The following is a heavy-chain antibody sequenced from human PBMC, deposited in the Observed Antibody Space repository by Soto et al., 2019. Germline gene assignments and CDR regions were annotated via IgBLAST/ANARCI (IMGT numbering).Heavy chain of an antibody. CDR2: IGTAGDA. CDR3: ARGGYSGYDQVMDY. V-gene: IGHV3-13*01. D-gene: IGHD5-12*01. CDR1: GFTFSSYD. Sequence: GGSLSLSCAASGFTFSSYDMHWVRQATGKGLEWVSAIGTAGDAYYPGSVKGRFTISRENAKNSLYLQMNSLRAEDTAVYYCARGGYSGYDQVMDYWGQGTLVTVSS. J-gene: IGHJ4*02.